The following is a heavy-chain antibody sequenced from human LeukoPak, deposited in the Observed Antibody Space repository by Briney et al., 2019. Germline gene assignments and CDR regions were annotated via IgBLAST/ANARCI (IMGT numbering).Heavy chain of an antibody. V-gene: IGHV1-24*01. J-gene: IGHJ6*03. CDR1: GYTLTELS. D-gene: IGHD3-10*01. CDR3: ATLSSSGSYYYYYYYMDV. CDR2: FDPEDGET. Sequence: GASVKVSCKVSGYTLTELSMHWVRQAPGKGLEWMGGFDPEDGETIYAQKFQGRVTMTEDTSTDTAYMELSSLRSEDTAVYYCATLSSSGSYYYYYYYMDVWGKGTTVTVSS.